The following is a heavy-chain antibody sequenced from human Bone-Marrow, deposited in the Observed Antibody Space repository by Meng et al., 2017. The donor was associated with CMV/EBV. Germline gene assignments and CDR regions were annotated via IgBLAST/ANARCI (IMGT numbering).Heavy chain of an antibody. J-gene: IGHJ5*02. CDR2: ISSSSSYI. CDR1: GFTFSSYS. Sequence: GGSLRLSCAASGFTFSSYSMNWVRQAPGKGLEWVSSISSSSSYIYYADSVKGRFTISRDDAKNSLYLQMNSLRAEDTAVYYCARDAVRGNWFDPWGQGTLVTVSS. D-gene: IGHD3-16*01. V-gene: IGHV3-21*01. CDR3: ARDAVRGNWFDP.